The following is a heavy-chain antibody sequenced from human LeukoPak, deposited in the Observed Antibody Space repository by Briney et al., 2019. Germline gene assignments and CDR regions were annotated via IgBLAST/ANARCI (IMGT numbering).Heavy chain of an antibody. Sequence: ASVKVSCKASGYTFTGYYMHWVRQAPGQGLEWMGWINPNSGGTNYAQKFQGRVTMTRDTSISTAYMELSRLRSDDTAVYYCASVVVRDANNYKDYWGQGTLVTVSS. CDR3: ASVVVRDANNYKDY. D-gene: IGHD5-24*01. CDR1: GYTFTGYY. V-gene: IGHV1-2*02. J-gene: IGHJ4*02. CDR2: INPNSGGT.